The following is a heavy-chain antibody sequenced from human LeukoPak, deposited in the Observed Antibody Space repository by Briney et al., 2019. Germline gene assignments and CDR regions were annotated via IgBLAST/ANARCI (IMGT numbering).Heavy chain of an antibody. Sequence: GGSLRLSCEASGFTFSSYSMNWVRQAPGKGLEWVSYISSSSTIYYADSVKGRFTISRDNSKNTLYLQMNSLRAEDTAVYYCAKVYGSGIYNWFDPWGQGTLVTVSS. CDR2: ISSSSTI. CDR3: AKVYGSGIYNWFDP. J-gene: IGHJ5*02. CDR1: GFTFSSYS. D-gene: IGHD3-10*01. V-gene: IGHV3-48*01.